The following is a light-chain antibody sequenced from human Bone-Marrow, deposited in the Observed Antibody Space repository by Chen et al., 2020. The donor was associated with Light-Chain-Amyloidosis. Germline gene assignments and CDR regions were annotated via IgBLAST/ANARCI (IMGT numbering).Light chain of an antibody. Sequence: SHELTQPPSVSESPGQTARISCSGDGLPKQYAYWYQQKTGQAPGLVIYNDRERPSGIPERFSGSISGTTVTFTISGVQAEDEADYYCQSADTTDTLYVLFGGGTKLTVL. V-gene: IGLV3-25*03. CDR2: NDR. CDR3: QSADTTDTLYVL. J-gene: IGLJ2*01. CDR1: GLPKQY.